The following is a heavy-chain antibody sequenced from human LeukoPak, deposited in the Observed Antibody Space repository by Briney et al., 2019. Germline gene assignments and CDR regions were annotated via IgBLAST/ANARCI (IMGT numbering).Heavy chain of an antibody. D-gene: IGHD6-19*01. CDR2: IRSSGTTI. Sequence: GGSLRLSCAVSGFTFSSYWMNWVRQAPGKGLEWVSYIRSSGTTIHYADSVKGRFTISRDNAKNSLYLQMNSLRAEDTAVYYCARDRGAVTDVFDYWGQGTLVTVSS. V-gene: IGHV3-48*04. CDR3: ARDRGAVTDVFDY. CDR1: GFTFSSYW. J-gene: IGHJ4*02.